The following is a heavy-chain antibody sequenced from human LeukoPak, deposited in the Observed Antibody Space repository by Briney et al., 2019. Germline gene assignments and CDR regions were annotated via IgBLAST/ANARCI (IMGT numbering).Heavy chain of an antibody. CDR1: GGSFSGYY. CDR2: INHSGST. J-gene: IGHJ4*02. D-gene: IGHD1-26*01. Sequence: SETLSLTCAVYGGSFSGYYWSWIRQPPGKGLEWIGEINHSGSTNYNPSLKSRVTISVDTSKNQFSLKLSSVTAADTAVYYCARRLVSGSYYWGQGTLVTVSS. CDR3: ARRLVSGSYY. V-gene: IGHV4-34*01.